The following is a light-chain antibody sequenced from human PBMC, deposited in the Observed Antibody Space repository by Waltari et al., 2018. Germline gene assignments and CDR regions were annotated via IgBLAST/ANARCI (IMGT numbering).Light chain of an antibody. CDR2: DVS. Sequence: QSALTQPPSASGSPGQSVTISCTGSISDVGAYDYVPWYQQPPGKAPRLLIYDVSKRPSGVPYRFSGSKSGNTASLTVSGLQADDEADYYCSSYSDIKQRVFGTGTKVTVL. CDR3: SSYSDIKQRV. J-gene: IGLJ1*01. V-gene: IGLV2-8*01. CDR1: ISDVGAYDY.